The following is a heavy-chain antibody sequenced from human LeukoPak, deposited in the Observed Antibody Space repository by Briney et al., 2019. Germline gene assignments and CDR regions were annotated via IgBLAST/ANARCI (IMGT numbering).Heavy chain of an antibody. Sequence: QTGGSLRLSCAASGFTFSTYNMNWVRQAPGKGLEWVSYISSTSSTIYYADSVKGRFTISRDNAKNSLYLQMNSLRDEDTAVYYCARECSGSSCSFYGMDVWGQGTTVTVSS. J-gene: IGHJ6*02. V-gene: IGHV3-48*02. CDR1: GFTFSTYN. D-gene: IGHD1-26*01. CDR2: ISSTSSTI. CDR3: ARECSGSSCSFYGMDV.